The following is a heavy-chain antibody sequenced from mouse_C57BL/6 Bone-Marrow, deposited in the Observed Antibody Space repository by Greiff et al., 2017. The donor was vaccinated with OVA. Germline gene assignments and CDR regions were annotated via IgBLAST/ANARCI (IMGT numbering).Heavy chain of an antibody. CDR1: GFTFSDYG. CDR3: ARHFHYEGFDY. J-gene: IGHJ2*01. D-gene: IGHD2-4*01. Sequence: EVKLVESGGGLVKPGGSLKLSCAASGFTFSDYGMHWVRQAPEKGLEWVAYISSGSSTIYYADTGKGRFTISRDNAKNTLFLQMTSLRSEDTAMYYCARHFHYEGFDYWGQGTTLTVSS. V-gene: IGHV5-17*01. CDR2: ISSGSSTI.